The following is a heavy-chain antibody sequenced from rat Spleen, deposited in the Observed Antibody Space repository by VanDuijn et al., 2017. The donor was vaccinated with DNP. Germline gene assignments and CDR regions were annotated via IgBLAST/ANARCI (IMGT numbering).Heavy chain of an antibody. CDR2: INNAGST. CDR3: TRGDILRSFDY. Sequence: EVQLQESGPGLVRPSQSLSLTCSVTDYSITSSHRWNWIRKFPENKLEWMGYINNAGSTNYNPSLKSRISVTRDTSKNQFFLQVTTVTIDDTATYYCTRGDILRSFDYWGQGVMVTVSS. CDR1: DYSITSSHR. V-gene: IGHV3-3*01. D-gene: IGHD1-6*01. J-gene: IGHJ2*01.